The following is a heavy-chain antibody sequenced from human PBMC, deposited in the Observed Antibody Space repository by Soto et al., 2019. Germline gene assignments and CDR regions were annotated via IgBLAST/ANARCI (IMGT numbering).Heavy chain of an antibody. CDR2: IIPIFGTA. V-gene: IGHV1-69*13. CDR1: GGTFSSYA. Sequence: ASVKVSCKASGGTFSSYAISWVRQAPGQGLEWMGGIIPIFGTANYAQKFQGRVTITADESTSTAYMELSSLRSEDTAVYYCARQHPVNYGMDVWGQGTTVTVSS. J-gene: IGHJ6*02. CDR3: ARQHPVNYGMDV.